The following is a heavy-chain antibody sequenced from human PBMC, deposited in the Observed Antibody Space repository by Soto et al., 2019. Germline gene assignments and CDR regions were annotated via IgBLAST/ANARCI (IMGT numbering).Heavy chain of an antibody. Sequence: QVQLVQSGAEVKKPGSSVKVSCKASGGTFSSYAISWVRQAPGQGLEWMGGIIPIFGTANYAQKFQGRVMINAEEDTPAVFVAARVMSSEDTVVDCCEGAVVKLNY. CDR1: GGTFSSYA. J-gene: IGHJ4*01. CDR3: EGAVVKLNY. CDR2: IIPIFGTA. V-gene: IGHV1-69*01. D-gene: IGHD2-21*01.